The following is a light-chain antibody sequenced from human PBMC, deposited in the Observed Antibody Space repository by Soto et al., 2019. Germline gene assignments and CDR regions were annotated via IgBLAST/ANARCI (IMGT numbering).Light chain of an antibody. CDR2: TNN. V-gene: IGLV1-44*01. CDR1: SSNIGSNT. J-gene: IGLJ1*01. CDR3: AAGDDGLNVLYV. Sequence: QSVLTQPPSASGTPGQRVTISCSGSSSNIGSNTVNWYQQLPGTAPKLLIYTNNQRPSVVPDRFSGSKSGTSASLAISGLQSEDEADYYCAAGDDGLNVLYVFGTGTKLTVL.